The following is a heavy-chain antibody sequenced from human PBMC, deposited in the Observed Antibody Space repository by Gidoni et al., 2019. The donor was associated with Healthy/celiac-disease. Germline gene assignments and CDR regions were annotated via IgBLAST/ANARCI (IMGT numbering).Heavy chain of an antibody. J-gene: IGHJ4*02. V-gene: IGHV3-15*07. CDR1: GFTFSNAW. Sequence: EVQLVESGGGLVKPGGSLRLSCAASGFTFSNAWMNWVRQAPGKGLEWVGRIKSKTDGGTTDYAAPVKGRFTISRDDSKNTLYLQMNSLKTEDTAVYYCTTDLEIAVAGQVGYWGQGTLVTVSS. D-gene: IGHD6-19*01. CDR3: TTDLEIAVAGQVGY. CDR2: IKSKTDGGTT.